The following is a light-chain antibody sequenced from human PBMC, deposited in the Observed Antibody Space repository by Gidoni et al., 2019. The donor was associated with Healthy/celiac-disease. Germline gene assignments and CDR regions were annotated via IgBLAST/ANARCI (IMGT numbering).Light chain of an antibody. Sequence: QAVLTQPASLSPSPGASATLPCPLRSGINVGTYRIYWYQQKPGSPPQYLLRYKSDSDKQQGSGVPSRFSGSKDASANAGILLISGLQSEDEADYYCMIWHSSAWVFGGGTKLTVL. J-gene: IGLJ3*02. CDR1: SGINVGTYR. CDR2: YKSDSDK. V-gene: IGLV5-45*01. CDR3: MIWHSSAWV.